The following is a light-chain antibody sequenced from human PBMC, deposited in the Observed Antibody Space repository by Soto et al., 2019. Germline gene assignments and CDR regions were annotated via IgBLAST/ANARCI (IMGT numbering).Light chain of an antibody. V-gene: IGLV2-23*01. J-gene: IGLJ1*01. CDR2: EGS. CDR1: ISDVGCFDV. Sequence: QSVLTRPASVSGSLGQSITISCTGTISDVGCFDVVSWFQQHPGQVPKLIIYEGSRRPSGVSSRFSGSKSGNTASLTISGLQAEDEADYYCCAYVGARTYVFGTGTKVTVL. CDR3: CAYVGARTYV.